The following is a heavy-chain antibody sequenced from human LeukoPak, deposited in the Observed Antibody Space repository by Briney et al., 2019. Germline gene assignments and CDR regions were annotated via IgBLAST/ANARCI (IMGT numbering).Heavy chain of an antibody. CDR2: ISSSGSPI. D-gene: IGHD3-16*01. Sequence: GGSLRLSCVVSGFTFGNEEMNWLRQTPGKGMEWVAYISSSGSPIHYGESVKGRFTISRANARNSLYLQMNSLRTEDTGVYYWARGGNYAPFDYWGQGALVAVSS. CDR3: ARGGNYAPFDY. CDR1: GFTFGNEE. V-gene: IGHV3-48*03. J-gene: IGHJ4*02.